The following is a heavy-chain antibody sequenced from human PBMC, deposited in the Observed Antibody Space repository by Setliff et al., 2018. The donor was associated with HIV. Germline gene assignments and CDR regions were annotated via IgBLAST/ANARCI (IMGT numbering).Heavy chain of an antibody. Sequence: PGGSLRLSCAASGFTFSSYAMAWVRQAPGKGLEWVSGITSPGDTALYPDSMKGRFTISRDNSKNTLYLHMNNLRTEDTAIYYCAKRRESRGILVSRDYFDYWGQGSLVTVSS. CDR2: ITSPGDTA. V-gene: IGHV3-23*01. D-gene: IGHD2-8*01. CDR3: AKRRESRGILVSRDYFDY. J-gene: IGHJ4*02. CDR1: GFTFSSYA.